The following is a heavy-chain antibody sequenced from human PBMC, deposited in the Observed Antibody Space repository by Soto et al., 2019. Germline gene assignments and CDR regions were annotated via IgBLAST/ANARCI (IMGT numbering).Heavy chain of an antibody. D-gene: IGHD2-15*01. Sequence: ASVKVSCKVSGYTLTELSMHWVRQAPGKGLEWMGGFDPEDGETIYAQKFQGRVTMTEDTSTDTAYMELSSLRSEDTAVYYCAKGQYCRGGSCYSNYYGMDVWGQGTTVTVSS. CDR3: AKGQYCRGGSCYSNYYGMDV. CDR1: GYTLTELS. CDR2: FDPEDGET. V-gene: IGHV1-24*01. J-gene: IGHJ6*02.